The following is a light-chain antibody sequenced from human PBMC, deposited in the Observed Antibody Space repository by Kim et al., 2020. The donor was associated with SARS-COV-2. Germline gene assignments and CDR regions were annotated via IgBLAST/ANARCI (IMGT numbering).Light chain of an antibody. CDR1: SIRTYA. J-gene: IGLJ2*01. CDR2: SKN. V-gene: IGLV3-19*01. Sequence: VDLGQTLRITWKGDSIRTYAATWYQQKPGQAQILVIYSKNTRPSGIPDRYSGSTSGNTASLTITGTQAGDEADYYCNSRDSNDDVVFGGGTQLTVL. CDR3: NSRDSNDDVV.